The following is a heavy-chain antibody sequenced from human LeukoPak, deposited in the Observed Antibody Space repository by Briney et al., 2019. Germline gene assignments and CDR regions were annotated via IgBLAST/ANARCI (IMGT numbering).Heavy chain of an antibody. V-gene: IGHV1-18*01. Sequence: ASVKVSCKASGYTFTSYGISWVRQAPGQGLEWMGWISAYNGNTNYAQKLQGRVTMTTDTSTSTAYMELRSLRSDDTAVYYCARQMTYYYDSSGYPIDYWGQGTLVTVSS. CDR2: ISAYNGNT. CDR1: GYTFTSYG. J-gene: IGHJ4*02. D-gene: IGHD3-22*01. CDR3: ARQMTYYYDSSGYPIDY.